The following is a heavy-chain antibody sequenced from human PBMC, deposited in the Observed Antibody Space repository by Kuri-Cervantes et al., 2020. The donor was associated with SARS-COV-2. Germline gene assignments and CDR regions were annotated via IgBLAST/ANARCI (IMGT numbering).Heavy chain of an antibody. J-gene: IGHJ3*02. CDR1: GFTFSSYS. CDR2: ISSSSSTI. V-gene: IGHV3-48*01. CDR3: ASLGAFDI. Sequence: GESLKISCAASGFTFSSYSMNWVRQAPGKGLEWVSYISSSSSTIYYADSVKGRFTISRDNAKNSLYLQMNSLRAEDTAVYYCASLGAFDIWGQGTKVTGSS.